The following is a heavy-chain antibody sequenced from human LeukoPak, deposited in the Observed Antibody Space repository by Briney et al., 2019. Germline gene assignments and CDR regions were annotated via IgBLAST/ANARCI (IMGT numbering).Heavy chain of an antibody. CDR1: GFTLSAYW. D-gene: IGHD3-16*01. Sequence: GGSLRLSCAASGFTLSAYWMYWVRQAPGKGPVWDAFINNDGSDTNYADSAKGRFTISRDNAENTLYLQMNSLRVEDTAVYYCARGGFMHALDIWGQGIKVTVSS. J-gene: IGHJ3*02. V-gene: IGHV3-74*01. CDR3: ARGGFMHALDI. CDR2: INNDGSDT.